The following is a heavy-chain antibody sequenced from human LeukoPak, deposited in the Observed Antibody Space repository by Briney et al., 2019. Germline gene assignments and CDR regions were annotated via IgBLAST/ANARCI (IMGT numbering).Heavy chain of an antibody. D-gene: IGHD5-18*01. CDR1: GFTFSSYA. V-gene: IGHV3-23*01. Sequence: GGSLRLSCAASGFTFSSYAMSWVRQAPGKGLEWVSAISGSGGSTYYADSVKGRFTISRDNSKNTLYLQMNSLRAEDTAVYYCAKDPGYSYGYYYYYMDVWGKGTTVTVSS. CDR2: ISGSGGST. CDR3: AKDPGYSYGYYYYYMDV. J-gene: IGHJ6*03.